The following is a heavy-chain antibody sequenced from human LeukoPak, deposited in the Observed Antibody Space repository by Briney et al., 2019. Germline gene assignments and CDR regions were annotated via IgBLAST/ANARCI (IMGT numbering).Heavy chain of an antibody. Sequence: GGSLRLSCAASQFESSYHGMHWVRQAPGKGLEWVAFIRHDETNTNYADSVKGRFTVSRDNSKNTLYLQMNSLRPEDTAVYYCGKGDEIDYWGQGTLVTVSS. J-gene: IGHJ4*02. CDR1: QFESSYHG. D-gene: IGHD2-21*02. CDR2: IRHDETNT. V-gene: IGHV3-30*02. CDR3: GKGDEIDY.